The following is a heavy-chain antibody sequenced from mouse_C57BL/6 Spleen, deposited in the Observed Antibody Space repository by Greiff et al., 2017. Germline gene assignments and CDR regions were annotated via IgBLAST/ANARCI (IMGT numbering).Heavy chain of an antibody. CDR1: GYTFTDYY. Sequence: EVQLQQSGAELVKPGASVKLSCTASGYTFTDYYMHWVKQRTEQGLEWIGRIDPEDGGTKYDQKFQGKATITADTSSNTAYLQLSSLTSEDSAVDYCARGLGPPMDYWGQGTTLTVSS. D-gene: IGHD4-1*01. CDR2: IDPEDGGT. CDR3: ARGLGPPMDY. V-gene: IGHV14-2*01. J-gene: IGHJ2*01.